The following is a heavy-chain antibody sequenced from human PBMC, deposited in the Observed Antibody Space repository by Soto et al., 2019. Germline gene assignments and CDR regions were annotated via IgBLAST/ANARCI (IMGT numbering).Heavy chain of an antibody. CDR1: GFTFSSYC. CDR3: AKASAPGGTYFPLWF. J-gene: IGHJ4*02. V-gene: IGHV3-23*01. Sequence: GGSLRLSCAASGFTFSSYCISWVRQAPWKGLEWVSSISGSGVSTYYADSVKGRFTISRDNSKNTLYLQMSSLRAEDTAVYYCAKASAPGGTYFPLWFWGQGTLVNVSS. CDR2: ISGSGVST. D-gene: IGHD1-26*01.